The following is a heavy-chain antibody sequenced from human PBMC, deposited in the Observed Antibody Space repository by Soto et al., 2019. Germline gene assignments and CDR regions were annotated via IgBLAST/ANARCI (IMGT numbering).Heavy chain of an antibody. V-gene: IGHV1-18*01. CDR3: ARDLSMMVVVMTDYYYGMDV. D-gene: IGHD3-22*01. Sequence: ASVKVSCKASGYTFTSYGISWVRQAPGQRLEWMGWISAYSDNTNYAQKLQGRVTMTTDTSTSTAYMELRSLRSDDTAVYHCARDLSMMVVVMTDYYYGMDVWGQGTTVTVSS. J-gene: IGHJ6*02. CDR2: ISAYSDNT. CDR1: GYTFTSYG.